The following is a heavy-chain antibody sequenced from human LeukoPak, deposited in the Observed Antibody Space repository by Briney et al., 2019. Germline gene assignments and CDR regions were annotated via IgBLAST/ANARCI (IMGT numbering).Heavy chain of an antibody. CDR3: ARSLDGYILAYFDY. J-gene: IGHJ4*02. CDR1: GGTFSSYA. D-gene: IGHD5-24*01. V-gene: IGHV1-69*13. CDR2: IIPIFGTA. Sequence: ASVKVSCKASGGTFSSYAISWVRQAPGQGLEWMGGIIPIFGTANYAQKFQGRVTITADESTSTAYMELSSPRSEDTAVYYCARSLDGYILAYFDYWGQGTLVTVSS.